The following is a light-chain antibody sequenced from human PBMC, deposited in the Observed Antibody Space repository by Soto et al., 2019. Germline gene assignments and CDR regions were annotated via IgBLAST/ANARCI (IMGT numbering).Light chain of an antibody. V-gene: IGKV3-15*01. CDR1: QSVRSD. CDR2: GVS. J-gene: IGKJ4*01. Sequence: EIVMTQSPATLSVSPGEGATLSCRASQSVRSDLAWYQHKPGLAPRLLIYGVSTRATGIPVRFSGCGSGTEFTLSISSLQSEDSAIYYCQHYNNLPLTFGGGTKVDIK. CDR3: QHYNNLPLT.